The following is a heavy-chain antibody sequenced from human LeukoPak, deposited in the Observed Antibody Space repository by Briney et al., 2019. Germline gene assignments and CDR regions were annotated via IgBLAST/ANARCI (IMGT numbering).Heavy chain of an antibody. CDR3: VRDWDHFDFDS. CDR1: GFTFRNYW. J-gene: IGHJ5*01. V-gene: IGHV3-74*01. D-gene: IGHD1-26*01. CDR2: IKGDGTHT. Sequence: GGSLRLSCAASGFTFRNYWMHWVRHAPGKGLVWVSRIKGDGTHTIYADSVKGRFSIPRDNAKSTLYLQMRSLRADDTAVYYCVRDWDHFDFDSWGQGTLVTVSS.